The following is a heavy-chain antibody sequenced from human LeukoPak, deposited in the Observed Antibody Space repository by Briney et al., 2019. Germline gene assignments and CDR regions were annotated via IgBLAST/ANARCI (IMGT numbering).Heavy chain of an antibody. CDR2: ICTAGDT. CDR3: ARAYRGYYGSGSYYNDAFDI. Sequence: GGSLRLSCAASGFAFSSYDMHWVRQATGKGLEWVSAICTAGDTYYPGSVKGRFTISRENAKNSLYLQMNSLRAGDTAVYYCARAYRGYYGSGSYYNDAFDIWGQGTMVTVSS. V-gene: IGHV3-13*04. CDR1: GFAFSSYD. D-gene: IGHD3-10*01. J-gene: IGHJ3*02.